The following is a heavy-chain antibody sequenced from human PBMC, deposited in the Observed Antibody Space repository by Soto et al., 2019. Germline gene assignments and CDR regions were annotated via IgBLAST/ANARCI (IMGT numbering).Heavy chain of an antibody. CDR3: AKDSPIFNES. V-gene: IGHV3-30*18. CDR2: ISYDGSNK. D-gene: IGHD3-9*01. J-gene: IGHJ5*02. Sequence: GGSLRLSCAASGFTFSSYGMHWVRQAPGKGLEWVAVISYDGSNKYYADSVKGRFTISRDNSKNTLYLQMNSLRAEDTAVYYCAKDSPIFNESWGQGTLVTVSS. CDR1: GFTFSSYG.